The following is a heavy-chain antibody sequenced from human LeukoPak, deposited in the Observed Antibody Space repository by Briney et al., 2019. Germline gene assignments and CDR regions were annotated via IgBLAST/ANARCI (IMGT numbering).Heavy chain of an antibody. CDR2: IHSSGIT. Sequence: SETLSLTCSVSGVSISGYYWTWIRQPAGGGLEWIGRIHSSGITNYNRSIQSGVTMSLDTSKNEVSLRLTSVTAADTAMYFCAREVDPSVPTLVDWGQGTLVTVSS. CDR3: AREVDPSVPTLVD. D-gene: IGHD2-8*02. CDR1: GVSISGYY. V-gene: IGHV4-4*07. J-gene: IGHJ4*02.